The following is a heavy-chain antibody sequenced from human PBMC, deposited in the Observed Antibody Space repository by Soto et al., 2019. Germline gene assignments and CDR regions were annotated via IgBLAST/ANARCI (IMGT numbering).Heavy chain of an antibody. D-gene: IGHD2-2*01. CDR3: ARDCSSSSCYGRAFDV. V-gene: IGHV4-4*02. CDR2: IYHSGSI. CDR1: SGSISSTNW. J-gene: IGHJ3*01. Sequence: PSETLSLTCAVSSGSISSTNWWGWVRQSPGKGLEWIGEIYHSGSINYNPSLKSRVTMSVDKSKNQFSLKLSSVTAADTAVYYCARDCSSSSCYGRAFDVWGQGTMVTVSS.